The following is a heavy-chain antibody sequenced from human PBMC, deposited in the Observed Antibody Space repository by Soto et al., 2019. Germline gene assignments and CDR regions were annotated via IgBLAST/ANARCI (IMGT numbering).Heavy chain of an antibody. CDR3: ARGSDCSSTSCWFDP. V-gene: IGHV4-34*01. CDR2: INHSGST. Sequence: SETLSLTCAVYGGSFSGYYWSWIRQPPGKGLEWIGEINHSGSTNYNPSLKSRVTISVDTSKNQFSLKLSSVTAADTAGYYCARGSDCSSTSCWFDPWGQGTLVTVSS. D-gene: IGHD2-2*01. CDR1: GGSFSGYY. J-gene: IGHJ5*02.